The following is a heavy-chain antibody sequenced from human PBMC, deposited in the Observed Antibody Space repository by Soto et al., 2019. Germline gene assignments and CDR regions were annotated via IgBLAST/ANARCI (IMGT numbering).Heavy chain of an antibody. CDR2: ISGSGGST. J-gene: IGHJ4*02. CDR1: GFTFSSYA. Sequence: LRLSCAVSGFTFSSYAMSWVRQAPGKGLDWVSGISGSGGSTYYAESVKGRFTISRDNPKNTVYVQMNSLRPEDTAIYYCAKERNDFWSGTTGGFDHWGQGLLVTVSS. CDR3: AKERNDFWSGTTGGFDH. D-gene: IGHD3-3*01. V-gene: IGHV3-23*01.